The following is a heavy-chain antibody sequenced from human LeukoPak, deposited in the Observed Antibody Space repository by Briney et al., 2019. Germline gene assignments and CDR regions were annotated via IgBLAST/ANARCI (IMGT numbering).Heavy chain of an antibody. D-gene: IGHD3-3*01. CDR3: ASAYYDFWSGYYFDY. CDR2: ISSSGSTI. CDR1: GFTFSDYY. Sequence: GGSLRLSCAASGFTFSDYYMRWLRQAPGKGLEWGSYISSSGSTIYYADPVKGRFTISRDNAKNSLYLQMNSLRAEDTAVYYCASAYYDFWSGYYFDYWGQGTLVTVSS. V-gene: IGHV3-11*01. J-gene: IGHJ4*02.